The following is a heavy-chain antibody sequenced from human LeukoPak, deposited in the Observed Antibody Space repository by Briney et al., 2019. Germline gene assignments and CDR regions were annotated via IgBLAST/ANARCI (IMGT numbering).Heavy chain of an antibody. CDR2: ISSSSTI. CDR3: ARESYDSSGYYFDY. J-gene: IGHJ4*02. D-gene: IGHD3-22*01. CDR1: GFTFSSYS. Sequence: PGGSLRLFCAASGFTFSSYSMNWVRQAPGKGLEWVSYISSSSTIYYADSVKGRFTISRDNAKNSLYLQMNSLRDEDTAVYYCARESYDSSGYYFDYWGQGTLVTVSS. V-gene: IGHV3-48*02.